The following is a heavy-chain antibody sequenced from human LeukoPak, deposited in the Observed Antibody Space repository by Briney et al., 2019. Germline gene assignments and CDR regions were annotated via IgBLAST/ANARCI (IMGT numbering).Heavy chain of an antibody. J-gene: IGHJ6*02. D-gene: IGHD3-10*01. CDR3: ARVVGVRGYDYGMDV. Sequence: SQTLSLTYAVSGGSISSGGYSWSWIRQPPGKGLEWIGYIYHSGSTYYNPSLKSRVTISVDRSKNQFSLKLSSVTAADTAVYYCARVVGVRGYDYGMDVWGQGTTVTVSS. CDR1: GGSISSGGYS. V-gene: IGHV4-30-2*01. CDR2: IYHSGST.